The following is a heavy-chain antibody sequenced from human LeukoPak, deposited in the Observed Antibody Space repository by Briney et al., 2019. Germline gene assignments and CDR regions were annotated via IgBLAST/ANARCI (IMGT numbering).Heavy chain of an antibody. Sequence: SETLSLTCTVYGGSFSGYYWSWIRQPPGKGLEWIGEINHSGSTNYNPSLKSRVTISVDTSKNQFSLKLSSVTAADTAVYYCARPIYGNYYYYYYYMDVWGKGTTVTVSS. CDR3: ARPIYGNYYYYYYYMDV. D-gene: IGHD5-24*01. CDR2: INHSGST. J-gene: IGHJ6*03. V-gene: IGHV4-34*01. CDR1: GGSFSGYY.